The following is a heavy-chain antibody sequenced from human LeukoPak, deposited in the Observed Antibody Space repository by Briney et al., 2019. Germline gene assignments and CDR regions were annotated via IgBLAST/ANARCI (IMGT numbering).Heavy chain of an antibody. CDR1: GFPFNTYW. CDR3: ARDVRSGLNYFVFADY. J-gene: IGHJ4*02. Sequence: GGSLRLSCAASGFPFNTYWMSWVRQAPGKGLEWVANIKPDGSESYYADSVKGRFSISRDNTKNSLYLQMNSLRAEDTAVYYCARDVRSGLNYFVFADYWGQGTLATVSS. V-gene: IGHV3-7*01. D-gene: IGHD3-10*02. CDR2: IKPDGSES.